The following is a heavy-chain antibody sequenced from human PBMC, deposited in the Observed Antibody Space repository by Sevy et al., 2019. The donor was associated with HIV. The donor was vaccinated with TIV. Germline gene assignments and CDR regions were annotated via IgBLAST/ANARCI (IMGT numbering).Heavy chain of an antibody. V-gene: IGHV3-23*01. CDR1: GFTFSSYA. J-gene: IGHJ6*02. CDR2: ISGSGGST. D-gene: IGHD3-3*01. CDR3: AKPYDFWSGYSRNFFFYGMDV. Sequence: GGSLRLSCAASGFTFSSYAMSWVRQAPGKGLEWVSAISGSGGSTYYADSLKGRFTISRFNSKNTLYLQMNSLRAEDTAFYYCAKPYDFWSGYSRNFFFYGMDVWGQGTTVTVSS.